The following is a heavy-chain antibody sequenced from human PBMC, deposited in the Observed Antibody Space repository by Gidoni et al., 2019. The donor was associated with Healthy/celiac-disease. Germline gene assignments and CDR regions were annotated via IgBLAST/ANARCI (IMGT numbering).Heavy chain of an antibody. CDR1: GFTFSSYE. J-gene: IGHJ3*02. CDR3: ARDMTTVTSDAFDI. D-gene: IGHD4-17*01. CDR2: ISSSGSTI. V-gene: IGHV3-48*03. Sequence: EVQLVESGGGLVQPGGSLRLSCAASGFTFSSYEMNWVRQAPGKGLEVVSYISSSGSTIYYADSVKGRFTISRDNAKNSLYLQMNSLRAEDTAVYYCARDMTTVTSDAFDIWGQGTMVTVSS.